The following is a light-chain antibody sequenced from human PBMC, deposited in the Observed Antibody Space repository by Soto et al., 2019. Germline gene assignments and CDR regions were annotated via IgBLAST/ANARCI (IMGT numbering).Light chain of an antibody. V-gene: IGLV2-23*01. CDR1: SSDVGSYNL. J-gene: IGLJ1*01. CDR3: CSFAGSPTLYV. Sequence: QSALTQPASVSGSPGQSITISCTGTSSDVGSYNLVSWYQQHPGKAPKLMIYEGSKRPSGVSNRFSGSKSGNTASLTISGLQAEYEADYYCCSFAGSPTLYVFGTGTKVTVL. CDR2: EGS.